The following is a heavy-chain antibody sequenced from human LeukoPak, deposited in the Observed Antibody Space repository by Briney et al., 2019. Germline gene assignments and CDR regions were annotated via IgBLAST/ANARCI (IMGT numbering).Heavy chain of an antibody. Sequence: GGSLRLSCAASGFTFSSYGMLWVRQAPGKGLEWVAFIRYDGSNKYYADSVKGRFTISRDNSKNTLYLQMNSLRAEDTAVYYCAKVQWLVIDYWGQGTLVTVSS. CDR3: AKVQWLVIDY. D-gene: IGHD6-19*01. CDR1: GFTFSSYG. V-gene: IGHV3-30*02. CDR2: IRYDGSNK. J-gene: IGHJ4*02.